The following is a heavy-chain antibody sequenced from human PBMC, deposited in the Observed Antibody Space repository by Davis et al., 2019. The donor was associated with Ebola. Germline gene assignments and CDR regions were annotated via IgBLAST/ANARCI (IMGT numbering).Heavy chain of an antibody. Sequence: PGGSLRLSCAASGFTFTSYTMYWVRQAPGKGLEWVGRIRSRASNYATTYGASVKGRFTISRDDSRNTVYLQMNSLKPEDTAMYYCSRDPVAAALSDSYEMWGQGTEVTVSS. CDR2: IRSRASNYAT. CDR3: SRDPVAAALSDSYEM. J-gene: IGHJ3*02. V-gene: IGHV3-73*01. D-gene: IGHD2-15*01. CDR1: GFTFTSYT.